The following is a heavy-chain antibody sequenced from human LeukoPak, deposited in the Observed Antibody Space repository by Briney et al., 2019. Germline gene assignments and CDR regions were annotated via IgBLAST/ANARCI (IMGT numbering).Heavy chain of an antibody. CDR2: ISYDGINK. Sequence: RSGGSLRLSCAASGFTFSNYGMHWVRQAPGKGLEWVAFISYDGINKYYADSVKGRFTISRDNSKNTLYLQMNSMRAEDTAVYYCAKDGGGWSGDYWGQGTLVTVSS. CDR1: GFTFSNYG. CDR3: AKDGGGWSGDY. D-gene: IGHD3-16*01. V-gene: IGHV3-30*18. J-gene: IGHJ4*02.